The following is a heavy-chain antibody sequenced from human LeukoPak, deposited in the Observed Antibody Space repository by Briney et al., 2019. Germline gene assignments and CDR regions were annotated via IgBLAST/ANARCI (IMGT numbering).Heavy chain of an antibody. CDR1: GFTVSSNY. Sequence: PGGSLRLSCAASGFTVSSNYMTWVRQAPGKGLEWVSGISGSGGSTYHADSVKGRFTISRDNSKNTLYLQMNSLRTEDTAVYYCAKDAQEGQIVVVTATPIGYYFDYWGQGTLVSVSS. CDR2: ISGSGGST. CDR3: AKDAQEGQIVVVTATPIGYYFDY. D-gene: IGHD2-21*02. V-gene: IGHV3-23*01. J-gene: IGHJ4*02.